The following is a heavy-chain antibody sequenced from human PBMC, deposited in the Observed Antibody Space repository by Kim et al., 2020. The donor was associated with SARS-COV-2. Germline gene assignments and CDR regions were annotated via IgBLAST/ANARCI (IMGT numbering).Heavy chain of an antibody. V-gene: IGHV1-46*01. J-gene: IGHJ4*02. CDR3: ARDLPRNYYDSSGYYTDSGY. CDR1: GYTFTSYY. CDR2: INPSGGST. Sequence: ASVKVSCKASGYTFTSYYMHWVRQAPGQGLEWMGIINPSGGSTSYAQKFQGRVTMTRDTSTSTVYMELSSLRSEDTAVYYCARDLPRNYYDSSGYYTDSGYWGQGTLVTVSS. D-gene: IGHD3-22*01.